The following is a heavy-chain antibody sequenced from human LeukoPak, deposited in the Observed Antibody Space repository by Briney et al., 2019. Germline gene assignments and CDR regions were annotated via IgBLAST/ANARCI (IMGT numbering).Heavy chain of an antibody. CDR3: ARSGLVVVRHAFDI. CDR1: GYTFTGYY. Sequence: ASVKVSCTASGYTFTGYYMHWVRQAPGQGLEWMGWINPNSGGTNYAQKFQGRVTMTRDTSISTAYMELSRLRSDDTAVYYCARSGLVVVRHAFDIWGQGTMVTVSS. D-gene: IGHD3-22*01. V-gene: IGHV1-2*02. CDR2: INPNSGGT. J-gene: IGHJ3*02.